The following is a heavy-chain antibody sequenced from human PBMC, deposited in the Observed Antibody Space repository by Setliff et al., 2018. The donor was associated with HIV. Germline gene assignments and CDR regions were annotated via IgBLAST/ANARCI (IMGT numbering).Heavy chain of an antibody. CDR1: GFTFSNAW. V-gene: IGHV3-53*01. Sequence: GGSLRLSCAASGFTFSNAWMNWVRQAPGKGLEWVSLIYHGGSTYYADSVKGRFTISRDNSKNTLYLQMNSLRAEETAVYYCARATKTPYSSSWSIPGAFDIWGQGTMVTVSS. D-gene: IGHD6-13*01. J-gene: IGHJ3*02. CDR3: ARATKTPYSSSWSIPGAFDI. CDR2: IYHGGST.